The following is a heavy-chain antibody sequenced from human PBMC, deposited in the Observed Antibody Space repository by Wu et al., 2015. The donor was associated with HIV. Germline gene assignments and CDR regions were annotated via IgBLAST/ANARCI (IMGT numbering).Heavy chain of an antibody. J-gene: IGHJ5*02. CDR3: AATMFRGGADR. Sequence: LVQSEDEVKKAGASVRVSCKASGYSITANYLFWVRQAPGQGLEWMGWINPNSGDRKYAQSFQGRVTMTRDKSVNTAYMELSSLRPDDTAVYFCAATMFRGGADRWGQGTLVIVSS. CDR2: INPNSGDR. V-gene: IGHV1-2*02. D-gene: IGHD3-10*01. CDR1: GYSITANY.